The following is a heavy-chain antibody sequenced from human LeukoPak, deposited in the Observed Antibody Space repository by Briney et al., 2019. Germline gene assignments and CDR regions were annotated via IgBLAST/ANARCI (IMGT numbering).Heavy chain of an antibody. CDR2: IKQDGGEK. Sequence: PGGSLRLSCAASGFTFSRYWMTWVRQAPGKGLEWVANIKQDGGEKYYVDFVKGRFTISRDNAKNSLHLQMNSLRAEDTAVYYCTRDNPFGGHWGQGTLVTVSS. V-gene: IGHV3-7*03. CDR1: GFTFSRYW. CDR3: TRDNPFGGH. J-gene: IGHJ4*02. D-gene: IGHD2-15*01.